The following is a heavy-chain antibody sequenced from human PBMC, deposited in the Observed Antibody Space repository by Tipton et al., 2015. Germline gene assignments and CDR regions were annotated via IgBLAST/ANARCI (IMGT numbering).Heavy chain of an antibody. CDR1: GDSIRNYH. J-gene: IGHJ3*02. Sequence: GLVKPSETLSLTCSVSGDSIRNYHWSWIRQPAGKGLEWIGYIYYSGSTYYNPSLKSRATISVDASKNQFSVNLSSVTAADTAVYYCARDEAYETGAFDIWGQGTLVTVSS. D-gene: IGHD5-24*01. CDR2: IYYSGST. CDR3: ARDEAYETGAFDI. V-gene: IGHV4-59*06.